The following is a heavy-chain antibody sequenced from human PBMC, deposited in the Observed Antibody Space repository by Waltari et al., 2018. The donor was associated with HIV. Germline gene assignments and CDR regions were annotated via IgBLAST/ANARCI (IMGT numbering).Heavy chain of an antibody. CDR3: ARDQFGWFDSGPPS. Sequence: EVQLVESGGGLVQPGGSLRLSCAASGFTFGSYWLSWVRQARGKGLEWVANINQDGSQTYYVDSVKGRFTISRDNAKNSLYLQMNSLRAEDSAVYYCARDQFGWFDSGPPSWGQGTLVTVSS. CDR1: GFTFGSYW. J-gene: IGHJ4*02. D-gene: IGHD3-10*01. V-gene: IGHV3-7*01. CDR2: INQDGSQT.